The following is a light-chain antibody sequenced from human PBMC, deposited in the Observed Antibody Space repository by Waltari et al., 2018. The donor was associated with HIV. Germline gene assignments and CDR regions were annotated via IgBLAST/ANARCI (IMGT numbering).Light chain of an antibody. J-gene: IGLJ2*01. CDR3: QVWDSSSDHVL. Sequence: SSLLTQIPSVSVAPGQTARITCGGNNIERNSVHWYQPKPGQAPLLVIYYDSDRPPGIPERFSGSNSGNTATLTISRVGDGDEADYYCQVWDSSSDHVLFGGGTRLTVL. CDR2: YDS. CDR1: NIERNS. V-gene: IGLV3-21*04.